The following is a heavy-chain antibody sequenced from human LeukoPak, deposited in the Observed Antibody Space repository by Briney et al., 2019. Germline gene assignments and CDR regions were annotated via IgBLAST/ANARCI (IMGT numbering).Heavy chain of an antibody. CDR3: AREGGEWELLRTFDY. CDR2: IGSSGSTI. Sequence: GGSLRLSCAASGFTFSSYAMSWVRQAPGKGLEWVSYIGSSGSTIYYADSVKGRFTISRDNAKNSLYLQMNSLRAEDTAVYYCAREGGEWELLRTFDYWGQGTLVTVSS. D-gene: IGHD1-26*01. V-gene: IGHV3-48*03. J-gene: IGHJ4*02. CDR1: GFTFSSYA.